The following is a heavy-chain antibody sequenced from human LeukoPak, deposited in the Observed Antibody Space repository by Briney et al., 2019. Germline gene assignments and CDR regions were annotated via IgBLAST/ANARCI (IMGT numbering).Heavy chain of an antibody. CDR1: GFTFSSYA. CDR3: ARDGDTAIRGVNFDY. J-gene: IGHJ4*02. CDR2: ISYDGSNK. D-gene: IGHD3-10*01. Sequence: GGSLRLSCAASGFTFSSYAMHWVRQAPGKGLEWVAVISYDGSNKYYADSVKGRFTISRDNSKNTLYLQMNNLRVEDTAVYYCARDGDTAIRGVNFDYWGQGTLVTVSS. V-gene: IGHV3-30-3*01.